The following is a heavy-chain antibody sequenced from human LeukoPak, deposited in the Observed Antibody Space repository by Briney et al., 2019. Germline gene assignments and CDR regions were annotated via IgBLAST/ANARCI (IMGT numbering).Heavy chain of an antibody. CDR3: AKDVDGTTGN. Sequence: GGSLRLSCAASGFTFSSYWMHWVRQAPGKGLVRVSRINSDGSSTSCADSVKGRFTISRDNAKNTLYLQMNSLRVEDTAVYYCAKDVDGTTGNWGQGTLVPVSS. J-gene: IGHJ4*02. CDR1: GFTFSSYW. CDR2: INSDGSST. V-gene: IGHV3-74*01. D-gene: IGHD1-1*01.